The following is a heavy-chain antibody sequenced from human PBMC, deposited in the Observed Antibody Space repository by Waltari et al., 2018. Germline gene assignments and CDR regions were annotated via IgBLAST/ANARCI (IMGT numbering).Heavy chain of an antibody. D-gene: IGHD4-17*01. V-gene: IGHV6-1*01. Sequence: QVQLQQSGPGLVKPSQTLSLTCAISGDSVSSHRAAWNWIRQSPSGGLEWLGRTYYRSKWYNDYAVSVKSRITINPDTSKNQFSLQLNSVTPEDTAVYYCASFDYGDRNGMDVWGQGTTVTVSS. CDR3: ASFDYGDRNGMDV. J-gene: IGHJ6*02. CDR1: GDSVSSHRAA. CDR2: TYYRSKWYN.